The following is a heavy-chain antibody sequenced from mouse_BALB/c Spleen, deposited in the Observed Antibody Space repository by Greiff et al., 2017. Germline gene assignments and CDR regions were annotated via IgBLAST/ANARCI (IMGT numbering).Heavy chain of an antibody. CDR1: GFTFSSYG. CDR2: INSNGGST. Sequence: EVQGVESGGGLVQPGGSLKLSCAASGFTFSSYGMSWVRQTPDKRLELVATINSNGGSTYYPDSVKGRFTISRDNAKNTLYLQMSSLKSEDTAMYYCARGSSYWYFDVWGAGTTVTVSS. V-gene: IGHV5-6-3*01. CDR3: ARGSSYWYFDV. J-gene: IGHJ1*01. D-gene: IGHD1-1*01.